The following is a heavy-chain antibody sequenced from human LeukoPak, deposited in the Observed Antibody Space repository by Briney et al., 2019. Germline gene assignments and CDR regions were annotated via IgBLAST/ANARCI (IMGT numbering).Heavy chain of an antibody. J-gene: IGHJ6*03. V-gene: IGHV3-66*02. Sequence: GGSLRLSCAASGFTVSSNYMSWVRQAPGKGLEWVSVIYSGGSTYYADSVKGRFTISRDNSKNTLYLQMNSLRAEDTAVYYCATYYYDSSGYYTSGEYYYYMDVWGKGTTVTVSS. CDR3: ATYYYDSSGYYTSGEYYYYMDV. CDR1: GFTVSSNY. D-gene: IGHD3-22*01. CDR2: IYSGGST.